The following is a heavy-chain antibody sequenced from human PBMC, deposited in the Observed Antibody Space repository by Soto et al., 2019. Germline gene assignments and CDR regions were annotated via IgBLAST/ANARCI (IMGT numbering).Heavy chain of an antibody. D-gene: IGHD5-12*01. J-gene: IGHJ4*02. CDR2: IYYSGST. Sequence: PSETLSLTCTVSGGSISSYYWSWIRQPPGKGLEWIGYIYYSGSTNYNPSLKSRVTISVDTSKNQFSLKLSSVTAADTAVYYCARAGYSGYAKVSPFDYWGQGTLVTVSS. CDR1: GGSISSYY. V-gene: IGHV4-59*08. CDR3: ARAGYSGYAKVSPFDY.